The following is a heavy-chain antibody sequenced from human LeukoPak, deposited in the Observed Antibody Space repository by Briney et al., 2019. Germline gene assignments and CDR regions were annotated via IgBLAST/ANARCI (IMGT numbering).Heavy chain of an antibody. CDR1: GGSFRGYY. Sequence: SDTLSLTCAVYGGSFRGYYWSWLRQPPGKGLELIGEVNHSDSTNYNPSLNSRVTISVDTSNNQFSLKLSSVTAADTAVYYCARGLYGNYSFDRWGQGTLVTVSS. CDR3: ARGLYGNYSFDR. CDR2: VNHSDST. J-gene: IGHJ5*02. V-gene: IGHV4-34*01. D-gene: IGHD4-11*01.